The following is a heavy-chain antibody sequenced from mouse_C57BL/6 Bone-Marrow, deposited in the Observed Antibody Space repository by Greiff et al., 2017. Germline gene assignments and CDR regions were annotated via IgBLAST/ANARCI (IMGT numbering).Heavy chain of an antibody. CDR3: ASLITTVRRYFDV. D-gene: IGHD1-1*01. CDR2: IYPGSGNT. V-gene: IGHV1-76*01. Sequence: VQLQQSGAELVRPGASVKLSCKASGYTFTDYYINWVKQRPGQGLEWIARIYPGSGNTYYNEKFKGKATLTAEQSSSTAYMQLSSLTSEDSAVYFCASLITTVRRYFDVWGTGTTVTVSS. CDR1: GYTFTDYY. J-gene: IGHJ1*03.